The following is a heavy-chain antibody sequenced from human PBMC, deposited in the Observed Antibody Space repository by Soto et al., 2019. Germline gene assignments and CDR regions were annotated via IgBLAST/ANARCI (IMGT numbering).Heavy chain of an antibody. CDR1: GYTFTSYD. J-gene: IGHJ6*03. V-gene: IGHV1-18*01. D-gene: IGHD3-3*01. CDR2: ISAYNGNT. CDR3: ASNANYDFWSGYPSYYYYMAV. Sequence: ASVKVSCKASGYTFTSYDINWVRQATGQGLEWMGWISAYNGNTNYAQKLQGRVTMTTDTSTSTAYMELRSLRSDDTAVYYCASNANYDFWSGYPSYYYYMAVWGKGTTVTVSS.